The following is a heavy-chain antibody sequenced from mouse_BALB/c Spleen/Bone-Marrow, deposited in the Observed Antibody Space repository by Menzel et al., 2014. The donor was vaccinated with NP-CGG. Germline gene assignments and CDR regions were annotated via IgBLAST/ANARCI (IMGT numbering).Heavy chain of an antibody. J-gene: IGHJ2*01. CDR2: INPGSGGT. V-gene: IGHV1-54*03. CDR3: ARGGHGSY. D-gene: IGHD2-2*01. Sequence: QVQLKESGAELVRPGTSVKVSCKASGYASTNYLIEWVKQRPGQGLEWIGVINPGSGGTNYNEKFKGKATLTADNSSNTAYMHLSSLTSDDSAVYFCARGGHGSYWGQGTTLTVSS. CDR1: GYASTNYL.